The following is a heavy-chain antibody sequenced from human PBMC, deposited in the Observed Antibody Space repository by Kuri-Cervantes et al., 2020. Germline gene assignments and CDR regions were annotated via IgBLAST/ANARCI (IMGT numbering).Heavy chain of an antibody. V-gene: IGHV3-9*01. CDR2: ISWNSGSI. D-gene: IGHD3-10*01. CDR1: GFTFDDYA. CDR3: AKGSYGSGSYYRGFVYYGMGV. J-gene: IGHJ6*02. Sequence: GGSLRLSCAASGFTFDDYAMHWVRQAPGKGLEWVSGISWNSGSIGYADSVKGRFTISRDNAKNSLYLQMNSLRAEDTALYYCAKGSYGSGSYYRGFVYYGMGVWGQGTTVTVSS.